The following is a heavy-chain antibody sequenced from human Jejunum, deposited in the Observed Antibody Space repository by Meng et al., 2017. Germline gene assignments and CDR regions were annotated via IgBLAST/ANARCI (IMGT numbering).Heavy chain of an antibody. Sequence: QRQVQESGPGLVRPSETLSLTCTVSGGSVSSAAYYWNWIRQPPGKGLEWIGYIYYSGGTTYSPSLNSRVTISIDTAKNQVSLKVSSVTAADTAVYYCAHSSSSSSFGFDYWGQGTLVTVSS. D-gene: IGHD6-6*01. CDR2: IYYSGGT. CDR1: GGSVSSAAYY. J-gene: IGHJ4*02. V-gene: IGHV4-61*08. CDR3: AHSSSSSSFGFDY.